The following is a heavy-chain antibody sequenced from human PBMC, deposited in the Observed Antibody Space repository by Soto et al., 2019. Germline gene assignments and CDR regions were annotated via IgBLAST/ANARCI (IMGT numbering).Heavy chain of an antibody. Sequence: SETLSLTCTVSGGSISSGDYYWSRSRQPPGKGVEWIGYIYYSGSTYYNPSLKSRVTISVDTSKNQFSLKLSSVTAADTAVYYCARATPDTMVVDSSGPYYFDYWGQGTLVTVSS. CDR2: IYYSGST. CDR3: ARATPDTMVVDSSGPYYFDY. V-gene: IGHV4-30-4*01. D-gene: IGHD3-22*01. CDR1: GGSISSGDYY. J-gene: IGHJ4*02.